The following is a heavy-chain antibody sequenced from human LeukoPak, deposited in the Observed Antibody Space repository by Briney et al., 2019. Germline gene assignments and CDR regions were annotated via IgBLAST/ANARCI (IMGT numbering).Heavy chain of an antibody. CDR1: GFTFSSYS. V-gene: IGHV3-21*04. J-gene: IGHJ4*02. CDR3: ARVGPQRFGGVAHFDY. CDR2: ISSSSSYI. Sequence: GGSLRLSCAASGFTFSSYSMNWVRQAPGKGLEWVSSISSSSSYIYYADSVKGRFTISRDNAKNSLYLQMNSLRAEDTAVYYCARVGPQRFGGVAHFDYWGQGTLVTVSS. D-gene: IGHD3-16*01.